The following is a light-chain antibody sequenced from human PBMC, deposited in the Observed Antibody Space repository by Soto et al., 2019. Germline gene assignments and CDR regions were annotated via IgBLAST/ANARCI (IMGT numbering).Light chain of an antibody. CDR1: SSNIGAGYD. CDR3: QSYDSSLIV. Sequence: QSVLTQPPSVSWAPGQRVTISGTGSSSNIGAGYDVHWYQQLPGTAPKLLIYGNSNRPSGVPDRFSGSKSGTSASLAITGLQAEDEADYYCQSYDSSLIVFGTGTKVTV. V-gene: IGLV1-40*01. CDR2: GNS. J-gene: IGLJ1*01.